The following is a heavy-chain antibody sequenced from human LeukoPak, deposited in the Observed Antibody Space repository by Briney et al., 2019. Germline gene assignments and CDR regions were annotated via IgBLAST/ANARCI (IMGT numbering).Heavy chain of an antibody. CDR1: GGSISSSSYY. J-gene: IGHJ3*02. Sequence: SETLSLTCTVSGGSISSSSYYWGWIRQPPGKGLEWIGSIYYSGSTYYNPSLKSRVTISVDTSKNQFSLKLSSVTAADTAVYYCARLRPHLRYFDWLPIPPTNAFDIWGQGTMVTVSS. V-gene: IGHV4-39*07. CDR2: IYYSGST. D-gene: IGHD3-9*01. CDR3: ARLRPHLRYFDWLPIPPTNAFDI.